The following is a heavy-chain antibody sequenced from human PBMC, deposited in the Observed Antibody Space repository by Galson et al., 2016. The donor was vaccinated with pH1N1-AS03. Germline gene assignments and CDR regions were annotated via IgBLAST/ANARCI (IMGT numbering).Heavy chain of an antibody. CDR3: ARYLYGDYSNWFDP. Sequence: PALVKPTQTLTLTCTFSGFSPSTSGMCVSWIRQPPGKALEWLALIDLDDDKYYSTSLKTRLTISKDTSKNQVVLTMTNMDPVDTAMYYCARYLYGDYSNWFDPWGQGTLVTVSS. V-gene: IGHV2-70*01. CDR1: GFSPSTSGMC. D-gene: IGHD4-17*01. J-gene: IGHJ5*02. CDR2: IDLDDDK.